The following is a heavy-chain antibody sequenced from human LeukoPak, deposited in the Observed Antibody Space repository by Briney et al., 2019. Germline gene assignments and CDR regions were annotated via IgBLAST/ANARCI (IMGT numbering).Heavy chain of an antibody. CDR3: AHLDYYDSSGYYSNLHNWFDP. Sequence: SGPALVNPTQTLTLTCTFSGFSLSTSGVGVGWIRQPPGKALEWLALIYWNDDKRYSPSLKSRLTITKDTSKNQVVLTMTNMDPVDTATYYCAHLDYYDSSGYYSNLHNWFDPWGQGTLVTVSS. V-gene: IGHV2-5*01. J-gene: IGHJ5*02. D-gene: IGHD3-22*01. CDR1: GFSLSTSGVG. CDR2: IYWNDDK.